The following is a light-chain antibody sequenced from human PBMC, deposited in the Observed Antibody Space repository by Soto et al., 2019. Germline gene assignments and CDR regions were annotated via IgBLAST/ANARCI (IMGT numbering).Light chain of an antibody. CDR2: AAS. J-gene: IGKJ4*01. Sequence: IQLTQSPSSLSASVGDRVTITCRASQGISSSLAWYQQTPGKAPKFLIYAASTLQSGVPARFSGSGSGTDFTLTISSLQPEDFATYYCQQFNSYPLTFGGGTKVEIK. V-gene: IGKV1-9*01. CDR3: QQFNSYPLT. CDR1: QGISSS.